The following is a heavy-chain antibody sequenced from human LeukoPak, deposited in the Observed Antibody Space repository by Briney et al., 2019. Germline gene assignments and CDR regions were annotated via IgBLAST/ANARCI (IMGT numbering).Heavy chain of an antibody. V-gene: IGHV4-59*08. CDR3: ARHLVTSGYDYVWGSYRAHFDY. Sequence: SETLSLTCTVSGGSISSYYWSWIRQPPGKGLEWIGYIYYSGSTNYNPSLKSRVTISVDTSKNQFSLQLSSVTAADTAVYYCARHLVTSGYDYVWGSYRAHFDYWGQGTLVTVSS. J-gene: IGHJ4*02. CDR2: IYYSGST. D-gene: IGHD3-16*02. CDR1: GGSISSYY.